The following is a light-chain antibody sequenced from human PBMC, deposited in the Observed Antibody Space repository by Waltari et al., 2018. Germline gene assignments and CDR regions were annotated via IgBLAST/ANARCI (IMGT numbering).Light chain of an antibody. CDR3: QQYNSYSLLS. J-gene: IGKJ4*01. CDR2: KAS. V-gene: IGKV1-5*03. CDR1: QSINKR. Sequence: DIQMTQSPSTLSASVGDSFSITCRASQSINKRLAWYQQKPVKAPKLLIYKASSLESGVPSRFSGSGSGTEFTLTISSLQPDDFATYYCQQYNSYSLLSFGGGTKVEIK.